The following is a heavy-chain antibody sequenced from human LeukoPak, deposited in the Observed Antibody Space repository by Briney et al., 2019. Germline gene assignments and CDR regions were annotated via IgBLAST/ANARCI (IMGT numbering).Heavy chain of an antibody. V-gene: IGHV1-2*02. Sequence: ASVKVSCKASGYTFTGYYMHWVRQAPGQGLEWMGWINPNSGGTNYAQKFQGRVTMTRDTSISTAYMELSRLRSDDTAVYYCAREDCGSGSYQSWGQGTLVTVSS. CDR1: GYTFTGYY. CDR3: AREDCGSGSYQS. D-gene: IGHD3-10*01. J-gene: IGHJ4*02. CDR2: INPNSGGT.